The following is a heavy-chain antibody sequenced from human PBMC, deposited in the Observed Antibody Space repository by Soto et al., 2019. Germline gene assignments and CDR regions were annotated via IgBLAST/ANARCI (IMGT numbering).Heavy chain of an antibody. CDR1: GGTFSSYT. D-gene: IGHD3-3*01. CDR3: ARDRYYDFWSGFDY. Sequence: GASVKVSCKASGGTFSSYTISCVRQAPGQGLEWMGRIIPILGIANYAQKFQGRVTITADKSTSTAYMELSSLRSEDTAVYYCARDRYYDFWSGFDYWGQGTLVTSPQ. V-gene: IGHV1-69*04. J-gene: IGHJ4*02. CDR2: IIPILGIA.